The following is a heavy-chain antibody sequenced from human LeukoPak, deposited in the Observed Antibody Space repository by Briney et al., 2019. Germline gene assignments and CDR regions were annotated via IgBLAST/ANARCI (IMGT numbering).Heavy chain of an antibody. CDR3: ARDQIGYGLDY. CDR1: SGSINNHY. D-gene: IGHD5-18*01. Sequence: SETLSLTCIVSSGSINNHYWSWIRQPPGKGLEWIGYIYDSWNTNYNPSLKSRVTISIDTSKNHFSLNLTSVTAADTAVYYCARDQIGYGLDYWGQGTLVTVSS. CDR2: IYDSWNT. V-gene: IGHV4-59*11. J-gene: IGHJ4*02.